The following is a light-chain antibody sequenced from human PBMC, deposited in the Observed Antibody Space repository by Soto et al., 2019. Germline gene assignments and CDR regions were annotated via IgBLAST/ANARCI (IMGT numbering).Light chain of an antibody. J-gene: IGKJ1*01. V-gene: IGKV1-39*01. Sequence: DIQMTQSPSSLSASVGDRVTITCRASDTIASYVNWYQQRPGTAPKLLIYAASSLHSGVPSRFGGSGSGTDFTLTITSLQPEDFATYYCQQTYNPPRTFGQGTRLDFK. CDR2: AAS. CDR1: DTIASY. CDR3: QQTYNPPRT.